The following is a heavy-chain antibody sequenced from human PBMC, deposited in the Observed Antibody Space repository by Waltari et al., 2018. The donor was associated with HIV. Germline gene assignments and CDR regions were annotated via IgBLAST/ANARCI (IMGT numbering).Heavy chain of an antibody. J-gene: IGHJ4*02. CDR1: GFTFSSYW. D-gene: IGHD1-26*01. CDR2: IKQDGSEK. Sequence: EVQLVESGGGLVQPGGSLRRSCASSGFTFSSYWMTWVRQARGKGLEWVASIKQDGSEKYYVDSVKGRFTISRDNAKNSLYLQMNSLRAEDTAVYYCARRGARIVGAHPFDYWGQGTLVTVSS. CDR3: ARRGARIVGAHPFDY. V-gene: IGHV3-7*01.